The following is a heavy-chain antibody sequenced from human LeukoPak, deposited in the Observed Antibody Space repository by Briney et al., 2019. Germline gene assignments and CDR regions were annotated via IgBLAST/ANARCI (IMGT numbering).Heavy chain of an antibody. CDR2: ISSNGGST. Sequence: RPGGSLRLSCAASGFTFSSYAMHWVRQAPGKGLEYVSAISSNGGSTYYANSVKGRFTISGDNSKNTLYLQMGSLRAEDTAVYYCARDHNFGNSGYDYTYWHYFDYWGQGTLVTVSS. CDR1: GFTFSSYA. J-gene: IGHJ4*02. V-gene: IGHV3-64*01. CDR3: ARDHNFGNSGYDYTYWHYFDY. D-gene: IGHD5-12*01.